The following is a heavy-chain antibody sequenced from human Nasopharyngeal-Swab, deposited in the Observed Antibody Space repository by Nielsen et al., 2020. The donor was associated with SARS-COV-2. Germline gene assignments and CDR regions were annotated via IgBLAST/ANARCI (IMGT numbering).Heavy chain of an antibody. CDR3: ARLRGYSYGIDY. D-gene: IGHD5-18*01. Sequence: WIRQPPGKALEWLALIDWDDDKYYSTSLKTRLTISKDTSKNQVVLTMTNMDPVDTATYYYARLRGYSYGIDYWGQGTLVTVSS. J-gene: IGHJ4*02. CDR2: IDWDDDK. V-gene: IGHV2-70*01.